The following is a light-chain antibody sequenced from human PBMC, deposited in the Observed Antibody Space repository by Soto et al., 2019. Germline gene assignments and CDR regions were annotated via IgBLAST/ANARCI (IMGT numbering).Light chain of an antibody. CDR1: QSISYY. Sequence: EIVLTQSPATLSLSPGERAILSCRASQSISYYLAWYQQKPGQAPRLLIYDASNRATGIPARFSGSGSETDFTLTISSLEPEDFAVYYCQQRSNWPPITFGQGTRLEI. CDR2: DAS. J-gene: IGKJ5*01. CDR3: QQRSNWPPIT. V-gene: IGKV3-11*01.